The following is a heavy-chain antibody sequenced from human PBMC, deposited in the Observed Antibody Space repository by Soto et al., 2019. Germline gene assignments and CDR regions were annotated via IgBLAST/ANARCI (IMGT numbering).Heavy chain of an antibody. J-gene: IGHJ6*03. CDR3: ARGGSGSYDYYYYYMDV. V-gene: IGHV4-31*03. CDR1: GGTISSGGYY. D-gene: IGHD3-10*01. CDR2: IYYSGST. Sequence: SETLSLTCTVSGGTISSGGYYWSWIRQHPGKGLEWIGYIYYSGSTYYNPSLKSRVTISVDTSKNQFSLKLSSVTAADTAVYYCARGGSGSYDYYYYYMDVWGKGTTVTVSS.